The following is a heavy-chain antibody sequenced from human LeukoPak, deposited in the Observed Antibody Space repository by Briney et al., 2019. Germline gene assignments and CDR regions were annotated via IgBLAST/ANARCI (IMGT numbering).Heavy chain of an antibody. J-gene: IGHJ6*03. CDR3: ARVASSSWKSRNYHNMDV. CDR2: IHNSGST. V-gene: IGHV4-59*01. Sequence: SETLSLTCTVSGASINNYHWSWIRQPPGKGLEWIGYIHNSGSTNYNPSLKSRVTISIDTSKNQFSLKMSSVTAADTAVYCCARVASSSWKSRNYHNMDVWGKGNGVTVSS. D-gene: IGHD1-7*01. CDR1: GASINNYH.